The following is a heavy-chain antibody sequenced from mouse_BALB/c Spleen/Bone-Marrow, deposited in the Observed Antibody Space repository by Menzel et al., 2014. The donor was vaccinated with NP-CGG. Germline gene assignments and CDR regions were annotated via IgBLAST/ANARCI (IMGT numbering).Heavy chain of an antibody. CDR1: GLSFNSYG. CDR2: ISGGGSYT. CDR3: ARHAYYDQTEVSFVY. V-gene: IGHV5-9-2*01. D-gene: IGHD2-4*01. J-gene: IGHJ3*01. Sequence: EVKVVESGGGLVKSGGSLKLSCAASGLSFNSYGMSWVRQTPEKRLEWVATISGGGSYTFYPDSVKGRFTISRDNAKNSLYLQLSSLRSEDTALYYCARHAYYDQTEVSFVYWGQGTLVTVSA.